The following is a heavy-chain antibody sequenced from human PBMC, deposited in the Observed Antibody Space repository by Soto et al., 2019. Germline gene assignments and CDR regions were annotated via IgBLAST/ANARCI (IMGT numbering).Heavy chain of an antibody. V-gene: IGHV4-31*03. Sequence: QVQLQESGPGLVKPSQTLSLTCTVSGGSISSGGYYWSWIRQHPGKGLEWIGYIYYSGSTYYNPSLKSRVTISVDTSKNQFSLKLSSVTAADTAVYYCARDRVGYCSGGSCYEFGYWGQGTLVTVSS. CDR2: IYYSGST. J-gene: IGHJ4*02. CDR1: GGSISSGGYY. CDR3: ARDRVGYCSGGSCYEFGY. D-gene: IGHD2-15*01.